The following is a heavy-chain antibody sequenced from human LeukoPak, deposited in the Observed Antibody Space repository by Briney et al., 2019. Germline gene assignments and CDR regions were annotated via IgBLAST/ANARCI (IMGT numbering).Heavy chain of an antibody. CDR2: ISAYNGNT. V-gene: IGHV1-18*01. CDR3: ARTLDSSSSYWFDP. Sequence: ASVKVSCKASGYTFTSYGISWVRQAPRQGLEWMGWISAYNGNTNYAQKFQGRVTMTRDTSTSTVYMELSSLRSEDTAVYYCARTLDSSSSYWFDPWGQGTLVTVSS. D-gene: IGHD6-6*01. CDR1: GYTFTSYG. J-gene: IGHJ5*02.